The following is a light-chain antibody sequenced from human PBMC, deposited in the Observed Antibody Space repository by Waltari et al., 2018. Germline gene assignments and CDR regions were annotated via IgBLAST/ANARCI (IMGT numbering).Light chain of an antibody. V-gene: IGKV3-15*01. Sequence: EIVMTQSPATLSVSPGERATLSCSASQSVSSNLAWYQQKPGQAPRLLIYGASARATGIPASFSGSGSGTEFTLTISSLQSEDFAVYYCQQYDNWPQTFGQGTKVEIK. CDR3: QQYDNWPQT. J-gene: IGKJ1*01. CDR1: QSVSSN. CDR2: GAS.